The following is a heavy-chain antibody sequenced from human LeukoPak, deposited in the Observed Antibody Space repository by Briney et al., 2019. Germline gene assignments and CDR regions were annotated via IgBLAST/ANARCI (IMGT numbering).Heavy chain of an antibody. Sequence: PGGSLRLSCAASGFTFSSLAMHWVRQAPGKGLEWVSIISFDSNNKYYADSVKGRFTISRDNSKNTLYLQMNSLRAEDTAVYYCARVQGSSWFMDVWGRGTTVTISS. D-gene: IGHD6-13*01. CDR3: ARVQGSSWFMDV. CDR2: ISFDSNNK. V-gene: IGHV3-30*04. CDR1: GFTFSSLA. J-gene: IGHJ6*03.